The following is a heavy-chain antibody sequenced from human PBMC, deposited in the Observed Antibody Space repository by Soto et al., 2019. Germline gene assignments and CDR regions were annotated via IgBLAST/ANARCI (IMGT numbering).Heavy chain of an antibody. V-gene: IGHV3-21*01. J-gene: IGHJ6*02. CDR1: GVTCSSYS. CDR3: ARDGYCISTTCYFLPDV. Sequence: TGGSLRLSCAAAGVTCSSYSRVWVRQAPEKGLEWVSSIGGSSGHIYYADSLKGRFTISRDNAKNSLYLQMNSLRDEDTAVYYCARDGYCISTTCYFLPDVWGQGTSVTVSS. D-gene: IGHD2-2*03. CDR2: IGGSSGHI.